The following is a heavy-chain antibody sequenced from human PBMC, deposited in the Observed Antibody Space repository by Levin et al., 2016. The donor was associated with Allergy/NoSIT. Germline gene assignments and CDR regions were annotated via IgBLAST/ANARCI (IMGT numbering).Heavy chain of an antibody. CDR2: INTNTGNP. V-gene: IGHV7-4-1*02. CDR1: GFTFTTYA. Sequence: ASVKVSCKASGFTFTTYAISWIRQAPGRGLEWMGWINTNTGNPTYAPDFTGRFVFSLDTSVSTTYLQISGLKSEDSAVYYCAREAPPGWDSGDWLRRGDFDYWGQGTLVTVSS. J-gene: IGHJ4*02. CDR3: AREAPPGWDSGDWLRRGDFDY. D-gene: IGHD3-9*01.